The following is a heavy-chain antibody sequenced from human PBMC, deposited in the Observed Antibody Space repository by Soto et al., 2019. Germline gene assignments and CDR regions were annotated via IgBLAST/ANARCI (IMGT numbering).Heavy chain of an antibody. CDR3: ARDFVVVVAATNYYYYYGMDV. Sequence: ASVKVSCKASGYTFTGYYMHWVRQAPGQGLERMGWINPNSGGTNYAQKFQGWVTMTRDTSISTAYMELSRLRSDDTAVYYCARDFVVVVAATNYYYYYGMDVWGQGTTVTVSS. J-gene: IGHJ6*02. V-gene: IGHV1-2*04. D-gene: IGHD2-15*01. CDR2: INPNSGGT. CDR1: GYTFTGYY.